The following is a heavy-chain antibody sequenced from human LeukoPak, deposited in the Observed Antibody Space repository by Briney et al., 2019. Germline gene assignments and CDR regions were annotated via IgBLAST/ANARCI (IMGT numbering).Heavy chain of an antibody. CDR2: IYHTGTT. CDR3: ATSSASSYYYYYMDV. CDR1: GISVNTTYF. J-gene: IGHJ6*03. Sequence: PSETLSLTCSVSGISVNTTYFWGWIRQAPGKGLEWIGSIYHTGTTDYNPSLKSRVTISVDKSKNQFSLKLSSVTAADTAVYYCATSSASSYYYYYMDVWGKGTTVTVSS. V-gene: IGHV4-38-2*01. D-gene: IGHD2-2*01.